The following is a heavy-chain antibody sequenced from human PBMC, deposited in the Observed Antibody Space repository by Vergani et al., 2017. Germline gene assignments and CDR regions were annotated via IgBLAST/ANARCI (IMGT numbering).Heavy chain of an antibody. V-gene: IGHV1-2*02. Sequence: QVQLVQSGAEVKQPGASVKVSCKASGYTFTGYYMHWVRQAPGQGLEWMGWINPNRGGTNYAQKFQGRVTMTRDTSISTAYMELSRLRADDTAVYYCARVSYGDYAGGYGGQGTLVTVAS. D-gene: IGHD4-17*01. CDR3: ARVSYGDYAGGY. CDR1: GYTFTGYY. J-gene: IGHJ4*02. CDR2: INPNRGGT.